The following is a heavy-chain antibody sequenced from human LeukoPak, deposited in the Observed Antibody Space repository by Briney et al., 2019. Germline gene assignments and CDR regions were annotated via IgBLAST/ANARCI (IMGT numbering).Heavy chain of an antibody. CDR1: GGSISSSSYY. CDR3: VVQSATYRAFDI. Sequence: PSETLSLTCTVSGGSISSSSYYWGWIRQPPGRGLEWIGQIYHSGDTTYNPSLKSRVTISVDKSKNQFSLKVNSVTAADTAVYYCVVQSATYRAFDIWGQGTMVTVSS. D-gene: IGHD1-1*01. V-gene: IGHV4-39*07. CDR2: IYHSGDT. J-gene: IGHJ3*02.